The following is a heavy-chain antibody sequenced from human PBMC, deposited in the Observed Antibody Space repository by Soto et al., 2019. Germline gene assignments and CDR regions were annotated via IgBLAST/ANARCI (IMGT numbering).Heavy chain of an antibody. J-gene: IGHJ6*02. CDR3: TKASPDRHHMDV. Sequence: VGSLRLSCSASGFTFSKFVMRWVRQTPGKGLEWVSTITETGGDTYYTDSVKGRFTISRDNSKNTLYLQMSSLRAEDTALYYCTKASPDRHHMDVWGQGTTVTVSS. CDR2: ITETGGDT. CDR1: GFTFSKFV. V-gene: IGHV3-23*01.